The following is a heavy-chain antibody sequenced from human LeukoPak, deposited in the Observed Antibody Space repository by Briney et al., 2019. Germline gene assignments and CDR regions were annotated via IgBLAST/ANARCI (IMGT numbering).Heavy chain of an antibody. D-gene: IGHD1-1*01. V-gene: IGHV4-59*08. CDR3: ASRTIARGGWFDP. Sequence: SETLSLTCTVSGGSISSYYWSWIRQPPGKGLEWIGYIYYSGSTNYNPSLKSRVTISVDTSKNQFSLKLSSVTAADTAVYYCASRTIARGGWFDPWGQGTLVTVSS. CDR1: GGSISSYY. CDR2: IYYSGST. J-gene: IGHJ5*02.